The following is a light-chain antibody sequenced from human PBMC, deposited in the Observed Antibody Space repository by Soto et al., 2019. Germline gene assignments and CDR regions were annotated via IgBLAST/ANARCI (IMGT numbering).Light chain of an antibody. CDR1: SSNIGSNP. CDR2: SNS. J-gene: IGLJ3*02. Sequence: QSVLTQPPSASGTPGQRVTISCSGSSSNIGSNPVNWYQQLPGTAPKLLIYSNSHRPSGVPDRFSGSKSGTSASLAISGLQSEDEDDYYCAAWDDSLNGNWVFGGGTKLTVL. CDR3: AAWDDSLNGNWV. V-gene: IGLV1-44*01.